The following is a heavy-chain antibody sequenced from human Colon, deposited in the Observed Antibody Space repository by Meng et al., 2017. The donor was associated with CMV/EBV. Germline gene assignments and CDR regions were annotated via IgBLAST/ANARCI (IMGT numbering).Heavy chain of an antibody. CDR3: VRDGRRYAFDY. Sequence: GGSLRLSCAASGSSFSNSWMIWVRRAPGKGLEWVGRAKNKAHNYGTEYAASVKGRFTISRDDSSDSMYLQMNSLKHEDTAVYYCVRDGRRYAFDYWGQGTLVTVSS. CDR1: GSSFSNSW. J-gene: IGHJ4*02. CDR2: AKNKAHNYGT. V-gene: IGHV3-72*01. D-gene: IGHD2-8*01.